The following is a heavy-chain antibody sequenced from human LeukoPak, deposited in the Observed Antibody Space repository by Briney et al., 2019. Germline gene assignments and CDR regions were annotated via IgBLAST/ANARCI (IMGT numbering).Heavy chain of an antibody. CDR2: ISYDGSNK. Sequence: GGSLRLSCAASGFTFSSYGMHWVRQAPGKGLEWVAVISYDGSNKYYADSVKGRFTISRDSSKNTLYLQMNSLRAEDTAVYYCAKGSSSGWPYYYYYGMDVWGQGTTVTVSS. D-gene: IGHD6-19*01. CDR3: AKGSSSGWPYYYYYGMDV. CDR1: GFTFSSYG. J-gene: IGHJ6*02. V-gene: IGHV3-30*18.